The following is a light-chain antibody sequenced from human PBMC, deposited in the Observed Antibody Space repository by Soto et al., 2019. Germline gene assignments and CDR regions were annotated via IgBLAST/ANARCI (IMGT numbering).Light chain of an antibody. Sequence: EIVLTQSPGTLSLSPGERATLSCRASQSFSSTYLAWYQQKPGQAPRLLIYGASTRATGIPARFSASGSGTEFTLTISSLQSEDFAIYYCQQYNNWPRGTFGQGTRLEIK. CDR3: QQYNNWPRGT. V-gene: IGKV3-15*01. CDR1: QSFSSTY. CDR2: GAS. J-gene: IGKJ5*01.